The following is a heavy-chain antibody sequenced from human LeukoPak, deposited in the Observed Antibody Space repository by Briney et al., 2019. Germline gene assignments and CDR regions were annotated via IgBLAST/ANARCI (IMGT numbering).Heavy chain of an antibody. CDR1: GFTFDDYG. J-gene: IGHJ4*02. CDR3: ARLRGLYSDTNRYQTALDC. CDR2: IYWNGDST. V-gene: IGHV3-20*04. D-gene: IGHD1-26*01. Sequence: PGGSLRLSCAASGFTFDDYGMTWVRQAPGKGLEWVSGIYWNGDSTGYADSVKGRFIISRDNAKNSLYLQMNSLRAEDTAVYYCARLRGLYSDTNRYQTALDCWGQGTLVTVSS.